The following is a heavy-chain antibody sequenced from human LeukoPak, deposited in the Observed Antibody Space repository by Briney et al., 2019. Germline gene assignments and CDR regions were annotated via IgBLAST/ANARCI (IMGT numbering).Heavy chain of an antibody. CDR2: ISAYNGNT. CDR1: GYTFTSYG. Sequence: GASVKVSCKASGYTFTSYGISWVRQAPGQGLEWMGWISAYNGNTNYAQKLQGRVTMTTDTSTSTAYMELRSLRSDDTAVYYCARDWGSITTIVVAIPGWFDPWGQGTLVTVSS. CDR3: ARDWGSITTIVVAIPGWFDP. J-gene: IGHJ5*02. V-gene: IGHV1-18*01. D-gene: IGHD3-22*01.